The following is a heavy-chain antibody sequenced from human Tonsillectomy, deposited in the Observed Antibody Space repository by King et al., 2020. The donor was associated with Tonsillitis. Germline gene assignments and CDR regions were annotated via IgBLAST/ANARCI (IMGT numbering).Heavy chain of an antibody. CDR2: IKSKIEGVTT. Sequence: VQLVESGGGLVKPGGSLRLSCAASGFIFSDAWMSWVRQAPGKGLEWVGRIKSKIEGVTTDYAEPVKGRFTISRDDSKNTLYLQMNSLKTEDTAVYYCATVGFTGWYSFDYWGQGTLVAVSS. CDR3: ATVGFTGWYSFDY. D-gene: IGHD6-19*01. J-gene: IGHJ4*02. CDR1: GFIFSDAW. V-gene: IGHV3-15*01.